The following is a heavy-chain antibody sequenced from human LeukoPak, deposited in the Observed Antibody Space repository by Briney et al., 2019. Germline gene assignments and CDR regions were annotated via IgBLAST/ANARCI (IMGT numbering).Heavy chain of an antibody. D-gene: IGHD3-10*01. CDR2: INPSGGST. Sequence: ASVKVSCKASGYTFTSYYMHWVRQAPGQGLEWMGIINPSGGSTSYAQKFQGRVTMTRDTSTSTVYMELSSLRSEDTAVYYCARGGNGSRRSYFLFDPWGQGTLVTVSS. CDR1: GYTFTSYY. V-gene: IGHV1-46*01. CDR3: ARGGNGSRRSYFLFDP. J-gene: IGHJ5*02.